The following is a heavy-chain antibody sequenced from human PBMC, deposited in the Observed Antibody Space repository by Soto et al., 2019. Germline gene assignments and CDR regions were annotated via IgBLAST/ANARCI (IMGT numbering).Heavy chain of an antibody. D-gene: IGHD6-13*01. CDR2: IWYDGSNK. V-gene: IGHV3-33*01. CDR3: AIEPLTDSSSLCFDT. J-gene: IGHJ4*02. CDR1: GFTFSSYG. Sequence: GGSLRLSCAASGFTFSSYGMHWVRQAPGKGLEWVAVIWYDGSNKYYADSVKGRFTISRDNSKNTLYLQMNSLRAEDTAVYYFAIEPLTDSSSLCFDTWGQGTLVTVSS.